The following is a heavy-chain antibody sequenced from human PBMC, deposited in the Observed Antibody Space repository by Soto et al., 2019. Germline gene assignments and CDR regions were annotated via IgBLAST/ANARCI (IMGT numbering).Heavy chain of an antibody. CDR3: ARDGPPFWSGYPNYYYYGMDV. CDR1: GYTFTSYA. CDR2: INTNTGYP. D-gene: IGHD3-3*01. J-gene: IGHJ6*02. Sequence: QVQLVQSGSELKKPGASVKVSCKASGYTFTSYAMNWVRQAPGQGLEWMGWINTNTGYPTYAQGFTGRFVFSLDTSVSTAYLQICSLKAEDTAVYYCARDGPPFWSGYPNYYYYGMDVWGQGTTVTVSS. V-gene: IGHV7-4-1*01.